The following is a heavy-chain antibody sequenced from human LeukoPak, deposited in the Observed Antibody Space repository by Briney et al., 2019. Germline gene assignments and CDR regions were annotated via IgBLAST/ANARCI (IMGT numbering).Heavy chain of an antibody. Sequence: ASVKVSCKASGHTLTGYYLHWVRQAPGQGLEWMGWIKPKSGGTQFAQKFQGRVTMDRDTSLSTAYMELSSLRSEDTAVYYCARAFGVRFLDAFDIWGQGTMVTVSS. CDR1: GHTLTGYY. J-gene: IGHJ3*02. V-gene: IGHV1-2*02. D-gene: IGHD3-3*01. CDR2: IKPKSGGT. CDR3: ARAFGVRFLDAFDI.